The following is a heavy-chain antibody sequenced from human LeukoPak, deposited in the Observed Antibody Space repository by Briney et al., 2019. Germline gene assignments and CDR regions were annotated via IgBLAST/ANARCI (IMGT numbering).Heavy chain of an antibody. CDR3: ARVVGYYGSGNYYFDS. CDR2: ISASGTTT. D-gene: IGHD3-10*01. J-gene: IGHJ4*02. V-gene: IGHV3-48*03. CDR1: GFIFSSYE. Sequence: GGSLRLSCAASGFIFSSYEMNWVRLAPGKGLEWISFISASGTTTYYADSVKGRFTSSRDNAKNSIYLQMNSLRAEDTAAYFCARVVGYYGSGNYYFDSWGQGTLVTVSS.